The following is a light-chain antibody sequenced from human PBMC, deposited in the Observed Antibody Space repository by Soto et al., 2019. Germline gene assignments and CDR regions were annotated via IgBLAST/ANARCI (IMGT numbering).Light chain of an antibody. CDR2: GAS. CDR1: QSVSSN. V-gene: IGKV3-15*01. Sequence: EIVMTQSPATLSVSPGERATLSCRASQSVSSNLAWYQQKPGQAPRLLIYGASTRATGIPARFSGSGSGTEFTLTISSLQSEDFAVYYCQLLWTFGQGTNVDIK. J-gene: IGKJ1*01. CDR3: QLLWT.